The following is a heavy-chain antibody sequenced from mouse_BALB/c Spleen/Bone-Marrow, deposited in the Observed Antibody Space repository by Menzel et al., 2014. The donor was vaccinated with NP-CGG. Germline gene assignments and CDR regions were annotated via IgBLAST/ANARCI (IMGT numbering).Heavy chain of an antibody. CDR1: GYTFTDYA. V-gene: IGHV1S137*01. CDR3: ARDAMDY. Sequence: QVQLQQSGAELVRPGVSVKISCKGSGYTFTDYAMHWVKQSHAKSLEWIGVISTYYGDASYNQKFKGKATMTVNKSSSTAYMELARLTSEDSAIYYCARDAMDYWGQGTSVTVSS. CDR2: ISTYYGDA. J-gene: IGHJ4*01.